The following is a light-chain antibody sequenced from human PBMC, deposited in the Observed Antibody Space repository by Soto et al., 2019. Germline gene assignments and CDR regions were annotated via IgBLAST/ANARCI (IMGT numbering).Light chain of an antibody. V-gene: IGKV3D-20*02. J-gene: IGKJ5*01. CDR2: DVS. Sequence: EIVLTQSPGTLSLSPGERASLSCRSSQRVSSNYLAWYQQKSGQAPSLLIYDVSRRATGIPERFSGSGSGTDFTLSISSLEPEDFAVYYCQLSQQRSSWPPIAFGQGTRLEIK. CDR1: QRVSSNY. CDR3: QLSQQRSSWPPIA.